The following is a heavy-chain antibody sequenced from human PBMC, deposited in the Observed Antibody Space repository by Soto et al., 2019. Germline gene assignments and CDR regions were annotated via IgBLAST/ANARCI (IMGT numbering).Heavy chain of an antibody. J-gene: IGHJ4*02. Sequence: PSETLSLTCTVSGGSISSSSYYWGWIRQPPGKGLEWIGSIYYSGSTYYNPSLKSRVTISVDTSKNQFSLKLSSVTAADTAVYYCARHRRRFSGGDSDDYWGQGTLVTVSS. V-gene: IGHV4-39*01. CDR1: GGSISSSSYY. CDR3: ARHRRRFSGGDSDDY. CDR2: IYYSGST. D-gene: IGHD3-3*01.